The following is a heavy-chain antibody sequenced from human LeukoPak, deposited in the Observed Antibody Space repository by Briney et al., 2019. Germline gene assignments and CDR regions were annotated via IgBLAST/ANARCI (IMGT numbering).Heavy chain of an antibody. D-gene: IGHD7-27*01. CDR3: ARALPGVQDAFDI. J-gene: IGHJ3*02. CDR2: ISSSSSYI. CDR1: GFTFSSYG. V-gene: IGHV3-21*01. Sequence: PGGSLRLSCAASGFTFSSYGMNWVRQAPGKGLEWVSSISSSSSYIYYADSVKGRFTISRGNAKNSLYLQMNSLRAEDTAVYYCARALPGVQDAFDIWGQGTMGTVSP.